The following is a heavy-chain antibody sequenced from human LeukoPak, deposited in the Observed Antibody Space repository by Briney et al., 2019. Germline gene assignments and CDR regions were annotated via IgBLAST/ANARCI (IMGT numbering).Heavy chain of an antibody. CDR1: GFTFSSYG. Sequence: PGGSLRLSCAASGFTFSSYGMHWVRQAPGKGLEWVAVISYDGSNKYYADSVKGRFTISRDNSKNTLYLQMNSLRAEDTAVYYCAKRSSGWYGDPWSYWGQGTLVTVSS. CDR3: AKRSSGWYGDPWSY. CDR2: ISYDGSNK. D-gene: IGHD6-19*01. V-gene: IGHV3-30*18. J-gene: IGHJ4*02.